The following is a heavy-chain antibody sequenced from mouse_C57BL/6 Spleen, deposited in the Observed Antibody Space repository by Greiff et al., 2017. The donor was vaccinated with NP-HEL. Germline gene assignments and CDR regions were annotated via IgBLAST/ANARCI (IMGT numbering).Heavy chain of an antibody. CDR1: GFTFTDYY. D-gene: IGHD1-1*01. CDR3: ARRYNWYFDV. CDR2: IRNKANGYTT. Sequence: EVMLVESGGGLVQPGGSLSLSCAASGFTFTDYYMSWVRQPPGKALEWLGFIRNKANGYTTEYSASVKGRFTISRDNSQSILYLQMNALSAEDSATYCCARRYNWYFDVWGTGTTVTVSS. V-gene: IGHV7-3*01. J-gene: IGHJ1*03.